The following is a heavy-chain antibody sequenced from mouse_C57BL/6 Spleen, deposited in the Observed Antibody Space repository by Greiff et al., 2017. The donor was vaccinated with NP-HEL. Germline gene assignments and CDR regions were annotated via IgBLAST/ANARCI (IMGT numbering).Heavy chain of an antibody. V-gene: IGHV10-1*01. J-gene: IGHJ1*03. D-gene: IGHD2-4*01. CDR2: IRSKSNNYAT. Sequence: EVQLVESGGGLVQPKGSLKLSCAASGFSFNTYAMNWVRQAPGKGLEWVARIRSKSNNYATYYADSVKDRFTISRDDSESMLYLQMNNLKTEDTAMYYCVRNYYDYDSDWYFDVWGTGTTVTVSS. CDR1: GFSFNTYA. CDR3: VRNYYDYDSDWYFDV.